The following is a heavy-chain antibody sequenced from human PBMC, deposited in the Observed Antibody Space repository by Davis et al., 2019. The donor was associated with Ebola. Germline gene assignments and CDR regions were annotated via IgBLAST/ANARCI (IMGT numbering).Heavy chain of an antibody. CDR3: ARASAFYYYGMDV. J-gene: IGHJ6*02. Sequence: SETLSLTCTVSRGSVDDYKWIWVRQPAGKTLEWIGLIYNDESPDYNPSLRSRVTMSLDTSKNQFSLRLTSVSAADTAVYYCARASAFYYYGMDVWGQGTTVTVSS. CDR1: RGSVDDYK. CDR2: IYNDESP. V-gene: IGHV4-4*07. D-gene: IGHD3-3*01.